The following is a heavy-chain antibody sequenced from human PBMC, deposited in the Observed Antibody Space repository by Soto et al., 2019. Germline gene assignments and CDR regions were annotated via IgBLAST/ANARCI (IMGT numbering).Heavy chain of an antibody. J-gene: IGHJ6*02. Sequence: ASVKVSCKASGYNFTTYAMLWVRQAPGQRPEWMGWINAGNGNTQYSQKFQGRVTMTRDTSASTAYMELRSLKSEDTAVYYCARGGRLYFYYYGMDVWGQGSTVTVSS. CDR3: ARGGRLYFYYYGMDV. V-gene: IGHV1-3*01. D-gene: IGHD1-26*01. CDR1: GYNFTTYA. CDR2: INAGNGNT.